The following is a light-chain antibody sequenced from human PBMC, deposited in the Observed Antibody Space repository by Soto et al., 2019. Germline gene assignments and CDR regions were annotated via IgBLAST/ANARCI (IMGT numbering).Light chain of an antibody. V-gene: IGLV2-8*01. CDR1: SSDVGGYNY. Sequence: QSALTQPPSASGSPGQSVTISCTGTSSDVGGYNYVSWYQQHPGTAPKLLIYAVSKRPSGVPDRFSGSKSGNTASLTVSGLQAEDEADYFCSSYAGSKHLVVGGGTKVTVL. CDR2: AVS. CDR3: SSYAGSKHLV. J-gene: IGLJ2*01.